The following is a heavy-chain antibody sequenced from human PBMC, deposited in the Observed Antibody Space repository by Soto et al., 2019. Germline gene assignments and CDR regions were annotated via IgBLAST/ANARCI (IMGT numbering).Heavy chain of an antibody. CDR3: ARHGYNYGGGYFDY. CDR2: IWYDGSNK. J-gene: IGHJ4*02. D-gene: IGHD5-18*01. V-gene: IGHV3-33*01. CDR1: GFTFSSYG. Sequence: GGSLRLSCAASGFTFSSYGMHWVRQAPGKGLEWVAVIWYDGSNKYYADSVKGRFTISRDNSKNTLYLQMNSLRAEDTAVYYCARHGYNYGGGYFDYWGQGTLVTVSS.